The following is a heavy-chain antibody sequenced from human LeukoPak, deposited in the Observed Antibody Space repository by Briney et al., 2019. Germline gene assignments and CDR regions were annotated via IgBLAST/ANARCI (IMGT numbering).Heavy chain of an antibody. J-gene: IGHJ4*02. CDR1: GFTFSSYA. D-gene: IGHD3-22*01. Sequence: GGSLRLSCAASGFTFSSYAMSWVRQAPGKGLEWVSAISGSGGSTYYADSVKGRFTISRDNSKNTLYVQMNSLRADDTAVYYCAKDSSDYYFDYWGQGTLVTVSS. CDR2: ISGSGGST. CDR3: AKDSSDYYFDY. V-gene: IGHV3-23*01.